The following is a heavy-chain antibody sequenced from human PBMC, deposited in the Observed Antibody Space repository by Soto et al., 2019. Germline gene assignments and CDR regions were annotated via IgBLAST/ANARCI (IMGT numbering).Heavy chain of an antibody. CDR1: GFTFSNAW. D-gene: IGHD3-16*01. CDR3: TTDTATLITWHAFDI. J-gene: IGHJ3*02. Sequence: GGSLRLSCAASGFTFSNAWMNWVRQAPGKGLEWVGRIKSKTDGGTTDYAAPVKGRFTISRDDSKNTLYLQMNSLKTEDTAVYYCTTDTATLITWHAFDIWGQGTMVTVSS. CDR2: IKSKTDGGTT. V-gene: IGHV3-15*07.